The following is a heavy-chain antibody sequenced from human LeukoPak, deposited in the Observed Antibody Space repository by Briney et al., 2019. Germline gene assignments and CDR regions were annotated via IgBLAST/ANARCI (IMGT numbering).Heavy chain of an antibody. J-gene: IGHJ6*03. CDR1: GFTFSSYE. Sequence: GGSLRLSCAASGFTFSSYEMNWVRQAPGKGLEWVSYISSSGSTIYYADSVKGRFTISRDNAKNSLYLQMNSLRAEDTAVYYCGTAFSGSIYTTRYYYYMDVWGKGTTVTVSS. CDR2: ISSSGSTI. V-gene: IGHV3-48*03. D-gene: IGHD2-15*01. CDR3: GTAFSGSIYTTRYYYYMDV.